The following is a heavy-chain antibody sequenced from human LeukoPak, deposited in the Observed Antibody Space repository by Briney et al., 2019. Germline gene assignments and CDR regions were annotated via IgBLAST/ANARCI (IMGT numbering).Heavy chain of an antibody. Sequence: GGSLRLSCTASGFTFSGFWMSWVRQAPGRGLEWVASIKQDGGQKYYVDSVKGRFTISRDNAENSLYLQMNSLRAEDTAVYYCARGTTVTIDAFDIWGQGTMVTVSS. V-gene: IGHV3-7*01. CDR3: ARGTTVTIDAFDI. CDR2: IKQDGGQK. CDR1: GFTFSGFW. J-gene: IGHJ3*02. D-gene: IGHD4-17*01.